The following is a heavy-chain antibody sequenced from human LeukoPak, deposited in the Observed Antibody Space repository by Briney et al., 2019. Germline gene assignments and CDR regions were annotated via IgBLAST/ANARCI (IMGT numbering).Heavy chain of an antibody. J-gene: IGHJ4*02. CDR3: ARMDTITGIDY. V-gene: IGHV4-39*07. CDR2: IYYSGST. Sequence: SETLSLTCSVFGGSISNTNYYWGWIRQPPGKGLEWIGSIYYSGSTYYNPSLKSRVTISVDTSKNQFSLKLSSVTAADTAVYYCARMDTITGIDYWGQGTLVTVSS. D-gene: IGHD5-18*01. CDR1: GGSISNTNYY.